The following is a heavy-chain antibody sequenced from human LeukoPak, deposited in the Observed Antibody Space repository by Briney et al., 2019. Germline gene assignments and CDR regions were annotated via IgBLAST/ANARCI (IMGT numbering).Heavy chain of an antibody. J-gene: IGHJ4*02. CDR1: GFPFSRFW. Sequence: GGSLRLSCAASGFPFSRFWMTWGRQTPGKGPEWVANINEDGSKKYYVDSVKGRFTISRDNGKNSLYLEMNSLRADDTALYFCVQGGHFDFWGQGAPVTVSS. V-gene: IGHV3-7*01. CDR2: INEDGSKK. D-gene: IGHD3-16*01. CDR3: VQGGHFDF.